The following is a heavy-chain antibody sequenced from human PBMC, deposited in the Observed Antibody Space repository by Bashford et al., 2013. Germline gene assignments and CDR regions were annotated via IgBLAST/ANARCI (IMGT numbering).Heavy chain of an antibody. V-gene: IGHV1-69*13. CDR2: IIPIFGTA. D-gene: IGHD2-2*01. CDR3: ARTCTSSSCYYWA. Sequence: SVKVSCKASGGTFSSYAISWVRQAPGQGLEWMGGIIPIFGTANYAQKFQGRVTITADESTSTVYMELRSLISDDTAVYYCARTCTSSSCYYWAWGQGTLVTVSS. CDR1: GGTFSSYA. J-gene: IGHJ5*02.